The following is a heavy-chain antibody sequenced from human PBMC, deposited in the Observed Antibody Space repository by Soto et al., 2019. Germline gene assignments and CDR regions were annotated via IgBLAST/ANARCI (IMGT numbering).Heavy chain of an antibody. D-gene: IGHD3-10*01. CDR2: INPDGGAT. J-gene: IGHJ4*02. CDR3: AKGRRNTF. V-gene: IGHV1-46*01. Sequence: QVQLLQSGAEVKEPGASVKISCKASGYTFSFDYLSWVRRAPGQGLQWMGKINPDGGATTYAQSFQGRVSITSVASTGTVYMELSSLTSDDTAVYYWAKGRRNTFWGQGTLVSVSS. CDR1: GYTFSFDY.